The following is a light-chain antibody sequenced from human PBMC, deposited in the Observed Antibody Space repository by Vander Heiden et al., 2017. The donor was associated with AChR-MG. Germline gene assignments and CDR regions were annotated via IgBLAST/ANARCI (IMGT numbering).Light chain of an antibody. V-gene: IGLV2-8*01. CDR1: SSDVGGYNY. CDR3: SSYAGSYTVV. J-gene: IGLJ3*02. Sequence: QSALTQPPSASGSPGQSVTISCTGTSSDVGGYNYVSWYQQYPGKVPKLMIYEVTKRPSGVPDRFSGSKSGNTASLTVSGLLAEDEADYYCSSYAGSYTVVFGGGTKLT. CDR2: EVT.